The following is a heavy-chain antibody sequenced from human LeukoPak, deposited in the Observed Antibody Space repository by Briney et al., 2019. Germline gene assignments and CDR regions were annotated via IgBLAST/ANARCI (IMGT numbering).Heavy chain of an antibody. J-gene: IGHJ4*02. CDR1: GFTFDDYA. V-gene: IGHV3-43*02. Sequence: QPGGSLRLSCAASGFTFDDYAMHWVRQGPGKGLEWVSLVSGDGGITYYADSVKGRFTIYRDNSKTSLYLQMNSLRTEDTALYYSAKDIGGYSFAADYWGQGTLVTVSS. CDR2: VSGDGGIT. D-gene: IGHD5-18*01. CDR3: AKDIGGYSFAADY.